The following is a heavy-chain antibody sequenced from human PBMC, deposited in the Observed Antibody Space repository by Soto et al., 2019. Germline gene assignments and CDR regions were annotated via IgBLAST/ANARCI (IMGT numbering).Heavy chain of an antibody. V-gene: IGHV3-9*01. J-gene: IGHJ4*02. CDR1: GFTFDDYA. CDR2: ISWNSGNI. D-gene: IGHD3-22*01. Sequence: EVQLVESGGGLVQPGRSLRLSCAASGFTFDDYAMHWVRQAPGRGLEWVSGISWNSGNIGYADSVKGRFTISKDNAKNSLYLQMNSLRAEDTAVYYCAKDPYYDSSGYYYVYDYWGQGTLVTVSS. CDR3: AKDPYYDSSGYYYVYDY.